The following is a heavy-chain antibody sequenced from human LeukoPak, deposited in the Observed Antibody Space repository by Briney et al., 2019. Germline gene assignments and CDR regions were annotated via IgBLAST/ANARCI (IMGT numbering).Heavy chain of an antibody. Sequence: ASVKVSCKASGYTFTGYYMHWVRQAPGQGLEWMGWINPNSGGTNYAQKFQDRVTMTRDTSISTAYMELSRLRSDDTAVYYCARAIAGAGSKGYFDYWGQGTLVTVSS. J-gene: IGHJ4*02. CDR2: INPNSGGT. D-gene: IGHD6-13*01. CDR3: ARAIAGAGSKGYFDY. CDR1: GYTFTGYY. V-gene: IGHV1-2*02.